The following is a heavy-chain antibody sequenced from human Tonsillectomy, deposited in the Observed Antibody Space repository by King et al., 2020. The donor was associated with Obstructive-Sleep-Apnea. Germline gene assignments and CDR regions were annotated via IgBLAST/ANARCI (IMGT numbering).Heavy chain of an antibody. V-gene: IGHV3-15*01. D-gene: IGHD1-26*01. CDR2: IKTKTDGGTT. CDR3: TRSVGRISGSYNFDY. Sequence: VQLVESGGGLVNPGGSLRLSCAASGFTFSNAWMSWVRQAPGKGLEWVGRIKTKTDGGTTDYAAPVKGRFTISRDDSKNTLYLQMNSLKTEDTAVYYCTRSVGRISGSYNFDYWGQGTLVTVSS. J-gene: IGHJ4*02. CDR1: GFTFSNAW.